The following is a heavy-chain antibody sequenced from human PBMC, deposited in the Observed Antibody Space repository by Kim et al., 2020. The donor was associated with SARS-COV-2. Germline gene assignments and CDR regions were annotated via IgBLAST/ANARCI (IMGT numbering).Heavy chain of an antibody. Sequence: SETLSLTCTVSGGSISSYYWSWIRQPPGKGLEWIGYIYYSGSTNYNTSLKSRVTISVDTSKNQFSLKLSSVTAADTAVYYCAREGYSYGYLRHYYYYYGMDVWGQGTTVTVSS. CDR3: AREGYSYGYLRHYYYYYGMDV. CDR2: IYYSGST. D-gene: IGHD5-18*01. J-gene: IGHJ6*02. CDR1: GGSISSYY. V-gene: IGHV4-59*01.